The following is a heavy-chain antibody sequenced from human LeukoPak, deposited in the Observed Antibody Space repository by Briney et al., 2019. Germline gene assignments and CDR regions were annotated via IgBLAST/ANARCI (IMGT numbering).Heavy chain of an antibody. D-gene: IGHD7-27*01. V-gene: IGHV4-59*01. Sequence: SETLSLTCTVSGGSTSSYYWSWIRQPPGKGLEWIGYIYYSGSTNYNPSLKSRVTISVDTSKNQFSLKLSSVTAADTAVYYCARYGDPWYFDLWGRGTLVTVSS. CDR2: IYYSGST. J-gene: IGHJ2*01. CDR3: ARYGDPWYFDL. CDR1: GGSTSSYY.